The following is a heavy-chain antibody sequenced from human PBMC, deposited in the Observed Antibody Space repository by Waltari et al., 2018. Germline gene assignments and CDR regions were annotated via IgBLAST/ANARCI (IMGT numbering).Heavy chain of an antibody. CDR1: GFTFNTFE. CDR2: ISSSGATM. J-gene: IGHJ1*01. CDR3: AKSGPEGVATAGNVH. D-gene: IGHD6-13*01. V-gene: IGHV3-48*03. Sequence: VQLVESGGGLVQPGESLSLSCAASGFTFNTFEMNWVRQAPGRGLEWVAYISSSGATMYYADSLRGRFTISRDNARSSLFLQMTSLRAEDTAMYFCAKSGPEGVATAGNVHWGQGTLVTVSS.